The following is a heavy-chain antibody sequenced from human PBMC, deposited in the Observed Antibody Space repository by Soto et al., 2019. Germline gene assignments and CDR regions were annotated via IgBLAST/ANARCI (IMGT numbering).Heavy chain of an antibody. V-gene: IGHV3-21*01. Sequence: LRLSCAASGFTFSSFSMNWVRQAPGKGLEWVSSISSSSSYIYYADSVKGRFTISRDNAKNSLYLQMNSLRAEDTAVYYCARWECSSTSCYYYYYGMDVWGQGTTVTV. CDR1: GFTFSSFS. CDR3: ARWECSSTSCYYYYYGMDV. J-gene: IGHJ6*02. CDR2: ISSSSSYI. D-gene: IGHD2-2*01.